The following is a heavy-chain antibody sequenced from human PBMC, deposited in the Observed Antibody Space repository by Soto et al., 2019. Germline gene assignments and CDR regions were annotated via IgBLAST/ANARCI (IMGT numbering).Heavy chain of an antibody. Sequence: GASVKVSCKASGYTFTSYYMHWVRQAPGQGLEWMGIINPSGGSTSYAQKFQGRVTMTRDTSTSTVYMELSSLRSKDTAVYYCARSSRDGYNRSPDFDYWGQGTLVTVS. V-gene: IGHV1-46*03. J-gene: IGHJ4*02. CDR1: GYTFTSYY. CDR3: ARSSRDGYNRSPDFDY. D-gene: IGHD5-12*01. CDR2: INPSGGST.